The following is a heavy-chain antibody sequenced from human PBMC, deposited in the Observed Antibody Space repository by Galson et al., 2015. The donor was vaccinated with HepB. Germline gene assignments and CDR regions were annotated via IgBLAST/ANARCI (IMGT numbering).Heavy chain of an antibody. J-gene: IGHJ3*02. Sequence: SVKVSCKASGYTFSTYYIHWVRQAPGQGLEWMGIINPSGGRTTYAQKFQDRVTMTRDTSTSTVYMELSSLRSEDTAVYYCATIRVGYCITTSCKADDFDIWGQGTIVTVSS. CDR2: INPSGGRT. CDR1: GYTFSTYY. V-gene: IGHV1-46*01. D-gene: IGHD2-2*01. CDR3: ATIRVGYCITTSCKADDFDI.